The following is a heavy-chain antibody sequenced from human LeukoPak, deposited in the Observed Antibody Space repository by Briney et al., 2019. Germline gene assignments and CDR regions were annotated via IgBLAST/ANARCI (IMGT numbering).Heavy chain of an antibody. J-gene: IGHJ4*02. V-gene: IGHV1-46*01. CDR1: GYTFTNYF. CDR2: INTRGGPT. CDR3: AKDGYTNSRGRYFDY. Sequence: GASGKVSCKASGYTFTNYFLHWVRQAPGQRLKGMGRINTRGGPTTYGQKFQGRVSMTFNTSMTTVYMELNNLTYKDTAGYFCAKDGYTNSRGRYFDYWGQGPLVTISS. D-gene: IGHD5-24*01.